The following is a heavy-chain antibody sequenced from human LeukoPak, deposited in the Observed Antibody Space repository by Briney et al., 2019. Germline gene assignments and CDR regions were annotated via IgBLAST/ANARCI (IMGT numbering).Heavy chain of an antibody. Sequence: PGGSLRLSCAASGFTFSSYSMNWVRQAPGKGLEWVSSISSSSSYIYYADSVKGRFTTSRDNAKNSLYLQMNSLRAEDTAVYYCARDPGGSGWGAFDIWGLGTRVTVSS. CDR3: ARDPGGSGWGAFDI. CDR2: ISSSSSYI. V-gene: IGHV3-21*01. D-gene: IGHD6-19*01. J-gene: IGHJ3*02. CDR1: GFTFSSYS.